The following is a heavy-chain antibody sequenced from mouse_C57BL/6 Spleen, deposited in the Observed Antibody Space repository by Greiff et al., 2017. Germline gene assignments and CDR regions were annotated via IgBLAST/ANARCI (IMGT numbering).Heavy chain of an antibody. D-gene: IGHD1-1*01. Sequence: EVQLQQSGPGLVKPSQSLSLTCSVTGYSITSGYYWNWIRQFPGNKLEWMGYISYDGSNNYNPSLKNRISITRDTSKNQFFLKLNSVTTEDTATYYCARDYYYGSSPIAMDYWGQGTSVTVSS. J-gene: IGHJ4*01. CDR1: GYSITSGYY. CDR3: ARDYYYGSSPIAMDY. CDR2: ISYDGSN. V-gene: IGHV3-6*01.